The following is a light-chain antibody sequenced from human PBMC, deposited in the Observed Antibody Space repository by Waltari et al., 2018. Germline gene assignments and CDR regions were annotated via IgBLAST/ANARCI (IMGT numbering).Light chain of an antibody. CDR3: QQYNNWLWT. J-gene: IGKJ1*01. CDR2: GAS. CDR1: QSVSSN. V-gene: IGKV3-15*01. Sequence: EIVMTQSPATLSVSPGESATLPCRASQSVSSNLAWYQQKPGQAPRLLIYGASTRATGIPARFSGSGSGTEFTLTISSLQSEDFAVYYCQQYNNWLWTFGQGTKVEIK.